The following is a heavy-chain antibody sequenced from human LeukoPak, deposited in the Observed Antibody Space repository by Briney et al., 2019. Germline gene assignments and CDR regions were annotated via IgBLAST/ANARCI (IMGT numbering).Heavy chain of an antibody. J-gene: IGHJ4*02. Sequence: ASVKVSCKASGYTFTGYYMHWVRQAPGQGLEWMGWINPNSDGTNYAQKFQGRVTMTRDTSISTAYMELSRLRSDDTAVYYCARVREYYDILTGSGFAFDYWGQGTLVTVSS. V-gene: IGHV1-2*02. CDR2: INPNSDGT. D-gene: IGHD3-9*01. CDR3: ARVREYYDILTGSGFAFDY. CDR1: GYTFTGYY.